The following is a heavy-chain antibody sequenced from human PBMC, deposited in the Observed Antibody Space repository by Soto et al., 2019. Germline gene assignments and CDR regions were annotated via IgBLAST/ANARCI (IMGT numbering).Heavy chain of an antibody. CDR1: GGSISSYY. D-gene: IGHD3-10*01. CDR2: IYYSGST. V-gene: IGHV4-59*01. Sequence: QVQLQESGPGLVKPSETLSLTCSVSGGSISSYYWSWIRQPPGKGLEWIGSIYYSGSTNYNPSLKSRVTISVDTSKNQFSLKLSSVTAADTAVYYCARELFGRSVWFDPWGQGTLVTVSS. CDR3: ARELFGRSVWFDP. J-gene: IGHJ5*02.